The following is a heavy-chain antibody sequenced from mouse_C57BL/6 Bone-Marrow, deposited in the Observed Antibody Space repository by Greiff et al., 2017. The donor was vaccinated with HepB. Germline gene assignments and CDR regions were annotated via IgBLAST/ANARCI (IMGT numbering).Heavy chain of an antibody. D-gene: IGHD1-1*01. J-gene: IGHJ1*03. Sequence: EVQVVESGGGLVKPGGSLKLSCAASGFTFSSYTMSWVRQTPEKRLEWVATISGGGGNTYYPDSVKGRFTISRDNAKNTLYLQMSSLRSEDTALYYCATLYYGSSIHWYFDVWGTGTTVTVSS. CDR2: ISGGGGNT. CDR1: GFTFSSYT. CDR3: ATLYYGSSIHWYFDV. V-gene: IGHV5-9*01.